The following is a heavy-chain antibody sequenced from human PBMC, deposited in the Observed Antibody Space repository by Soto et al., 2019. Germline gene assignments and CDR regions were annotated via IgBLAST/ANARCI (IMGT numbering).Heavy chain of an antibody. CDR1: GFTVSSYG. CDR3: ARDVMVTAMVMWYFDL. D-gene: IGHD2-21*02. V-gene: IGHV3-33*01. Sequence: QVQLVESGGGVVQPGRSLTLSCAAAGFTVSSYGVHWVRQAPGKGLEWVAVIWYDGSNKYYADSVKGRFTISRDTPKNTLYLQMNSLRAEDTAVYYGARDVMVTAMVMWYFDLWGSGTLVTASS. J-gene: IGHJ2*01. CDR2: IWYDGSNK.